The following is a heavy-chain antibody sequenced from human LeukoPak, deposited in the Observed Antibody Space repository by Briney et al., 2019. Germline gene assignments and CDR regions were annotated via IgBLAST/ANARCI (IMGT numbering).Heavy chain of an antibody. D-gene: IGHD5-24*01. CDR1: GFTFSDYV. CDR2: ISSDENNK. Sequence: GGSLRLSCAASGFTFSDYVMHWVRQAPGKGLEWVGVISSDENNKYYADSVKGRFTISRDNSKNTLYLQMSSLRPEDTAVYYCAKEGRWLQLGGAFDIWGQGTMVTVSS. J-gene: IGHJ3*02. CDR3: AKEGRWLQLGGAFDI. V-gene: IGHV3-30*18.